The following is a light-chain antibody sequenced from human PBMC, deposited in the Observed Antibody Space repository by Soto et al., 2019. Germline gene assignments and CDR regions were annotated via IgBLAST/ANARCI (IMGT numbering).Light chain of an antibody. CDR2: DVT. Sequence: QSALTQPASVSGSPGQWITISCTGSSSDVGGYNYVSWYQQNPGKAPKLMIYDVTNRPSGVSDRFSGSKSGNTASLTISGFQAEDEADYYCHSLTSDSTRIYVFGSGTNLTVL. J-gene: IGLJ1*01. CDR3: HSLTSDSTRIYV. V-gene: IGLV2-14*01. CDR1: SSDVGGYNY.